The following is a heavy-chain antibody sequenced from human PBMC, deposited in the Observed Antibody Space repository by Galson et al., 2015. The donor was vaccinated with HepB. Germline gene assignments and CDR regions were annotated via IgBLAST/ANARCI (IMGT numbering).Heavy chain of an antibody. V-gene: IGHV1-18*01. CDR2: ISAYNGNT. Sequence: SVKVSCKASGYTFIDYGISWVRQAPGQGLEWMGWISAYNGNTKYAQKLQGRVTMTTDTSTSTAYMELRSLKSDDTAVYYCTRSVVPAAMGLGYYYYDLDVWGQGTTFTVSS. CDR3: TRSVVPAAMGLGYYYYDLDV. D-gene: IGHD2-2*01. CDR1: GYTFIDYG. J-gene: IGHJ6*02.